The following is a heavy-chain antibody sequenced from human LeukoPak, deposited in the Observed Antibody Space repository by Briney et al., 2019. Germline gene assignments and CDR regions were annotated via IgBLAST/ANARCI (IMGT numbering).Heavy chain of an antibody. D-gene: IGHD3-22*01. CDR3: AKRLPSSAGGGYAVDV. CDR1: GFIFSTYG. J-gene: IGHJ6*02. CDR2: IRHDGNIK. Sequence: PGGSLRLSCAASGFIFSTYGMHWVRQAPGKGLEWVAYIRHDGNIKYYADSVKGRFTISRDNSKNTLYLQMNSLRAEDTAVYFCAKRLPSSAGGGYAVDVWGQGTTVTVSS. V-gene: IGHV3-30*02.